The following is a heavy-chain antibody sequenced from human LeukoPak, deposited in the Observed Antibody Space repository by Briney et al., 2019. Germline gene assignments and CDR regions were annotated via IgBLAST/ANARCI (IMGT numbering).Heavy chain of an antibody. CDR2: IRNDGTIK. CDR1: GFTFRTYG. D-gene: IGHD4-11*01. V-gene: IGHV3-30*02. Sequence: GGSLRLSCAASGFTFRTYGMHWVRQAPGKGLEWVAFIRNDGTIKYYADSVKGRFTISRDNSKNTLYLQVNGLRPEDTAVYYCATDRLGNRHRRHDYWGQGTLVTVSS. J-gene: IGHJ4*02. CDR3: ATDRLGNRHRRHDY.